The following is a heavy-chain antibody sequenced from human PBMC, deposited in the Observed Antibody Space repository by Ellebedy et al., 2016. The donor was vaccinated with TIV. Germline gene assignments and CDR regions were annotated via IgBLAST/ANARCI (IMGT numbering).Heavy chain of an antibody. J-gene: IGHJ5*02. CDR1: GYSFTSYW. CDR3: ARTALTGTTVRWFAP. V-gene: IGHV5-51*01. D-gene: IGHD1-7*01. CDR2: ISPGDSDT. Sequence: GESLKISCEGSGYSFTSYWIGWVRQMPGKGLEWMGIISPGDSDTRYSPSFQGQVTISADKSISTAYLQWSSLKASDTAMYYCARTALTGTTVRWFAPWGQGTLVTVSS.